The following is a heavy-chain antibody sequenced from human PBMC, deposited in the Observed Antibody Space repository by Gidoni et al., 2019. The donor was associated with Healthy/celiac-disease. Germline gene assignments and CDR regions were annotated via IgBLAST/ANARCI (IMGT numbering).Heavy chain of an antibody. D-gene: IGHD3-22*01. Sequence: QRQLVESGGGVVQPGRSLRLSCAASGFIFSSYGMHWVRQAPGKGLEWVVVISYDGSYKYYADSVKGRFTISRDSSKNTLYLQMNSLRAEDTAVYYCAKDPDSSGYIDYWGQGTLVTVSS. CDR3: AKDPDSSGYIDY. V-gene: IGHV3-30*18. CDR1: GFIFSSYG. CDR2: ISYDGSYK. J-gene: IGHJ4*02.